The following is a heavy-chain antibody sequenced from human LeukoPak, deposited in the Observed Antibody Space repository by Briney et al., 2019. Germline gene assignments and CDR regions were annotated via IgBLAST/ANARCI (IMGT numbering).Heavy chain of an antibody. V-gene: IGHV1-18*01. D-gene: IGHD3-16*01. CDR1: GYNLRSHG. CDR3: VGFSVFGADTSPRYNSGMDV. J-gene: IGHJ6*02. Sequence: GASVKVSCKASGYNLRSHGITWVRQARGQGLEWMGWISGYNGDIKEAQKFQGRLTMTTETSTSTAYMELRSLRSDDTAVYYCVGFSVFGADTSPRYNSGMDVWGQGTTVIVSS. CDR2: ISGYNGDI.